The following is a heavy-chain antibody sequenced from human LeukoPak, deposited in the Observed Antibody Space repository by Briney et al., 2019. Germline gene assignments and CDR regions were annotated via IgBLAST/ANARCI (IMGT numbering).Heavy chain of an antibody. V-gene: IGHV3-64*01. D-gene: IGHD2-2*01. CDR1: GFTFSSYA. CDR2: ISSNGGST. CDR3: ARWGRISCYEE. Sequence: GGSLRLSCAASGFTFSSYAMHWVRQAPGKGLEYVSAISSNGGSTYYANSVKGRFTISRDNSKNTLYLQMGSLRAEDMAVYYCARWGRISCYEEWGQGTLVTVSS. J-gene: IGHJ4*02.